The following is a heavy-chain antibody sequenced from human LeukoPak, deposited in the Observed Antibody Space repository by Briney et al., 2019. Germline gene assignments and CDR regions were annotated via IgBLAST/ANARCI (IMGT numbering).Heavy chain of an antibody. CDR1: GFTFSGYW. CDR2: IKQDGSDK. D-gene: IGHD2-15*01. Sequence: GGSLRLSCAASGFTFSGYWMSWVPQAPGKGLEWVASIKQDGSDKYYVDSVKGRFTISRDNAKKTLFLQMNTLRAEDTAVYYCARGYGSPDFWGQGTLVTVSS. J-gene: IGHJ4*02. V-gene: IGHV3-7*05. CDR3: ARGYGSPDF.